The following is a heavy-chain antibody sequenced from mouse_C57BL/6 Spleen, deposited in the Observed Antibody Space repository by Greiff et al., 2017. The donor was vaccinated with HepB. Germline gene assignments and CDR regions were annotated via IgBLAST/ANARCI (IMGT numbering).Heavy chain of an antibody. J-gene: IGHJ4*01. D-gene: IGHD2-1*01. CDR1: GYTFTSYW. CDR3: ARRTPYYGNYYAMDY. Sequence: QVQLKQPGAELVKPGASVKLSCKASGYTFTSYWMQWVKQRPGQGLEWIGEIDPSDSYTNYNQKFKGKATLTVDTSSSTAYMQLSSLTSEDSAVYYCARRTPYYGNYYAMDYWGQGTSVTVSS. CDR2: IDPSDSYT. V-gene: IGHV1-50*01.